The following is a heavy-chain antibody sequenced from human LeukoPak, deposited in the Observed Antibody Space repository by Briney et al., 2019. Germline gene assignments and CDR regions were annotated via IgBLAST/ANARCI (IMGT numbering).Heavy chain of an antibody. CDR2: IKQDGSEK. J-gene: IGHJ4*02. V-gene: IGHV3-7*05. CDR1: GFTFSSYM. D-gene: IGHD3-3*01. CDR3: ARDTSIFGVATI. Sequence: GGSLRHSCAGSGFTFSSYMMRRVRQAPGKGLEWVANIKQDGSEKYYVDSVKGRFTISRDNAKNSLYLQMNSLRAEDTAVYYCARDTSIFGVATIWGQGTLVTVSS.